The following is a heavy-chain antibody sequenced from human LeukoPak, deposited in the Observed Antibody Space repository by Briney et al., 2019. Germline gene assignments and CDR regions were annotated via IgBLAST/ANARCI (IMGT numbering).Heavy chain of an antibody. J-gene: IGHJ4*02. CDR2: IYYSGST. Sequence: SETLSLTCTVSGGSISSYYWSWIRQPPGKGLEWIGYIYYSGSTNYNPSLKSRVTISVDTSKNQFSLKLSSVTAADTAVYYCARRKGYCSGGSCYEYYFDYWGQGTLVTVSS. CDR1: GGSISSYY. CDR3: ARRKGYCSGGSCYEYYFDY. V-gene: IGHV4-59*12. D-gene: IGHD2-15*01.